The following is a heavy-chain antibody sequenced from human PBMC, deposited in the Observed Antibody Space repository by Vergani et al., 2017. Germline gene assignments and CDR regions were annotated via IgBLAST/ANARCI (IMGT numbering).Heavy chain of an antibody. D-gene: IGHD6-6*01. CDR2: IIPILGIA. J-gene: IGHJ5*02. V-gene: IGHV1-69*04. Sequence: QVQLVQSGAEVKKPGSSVKVSCKASGGTFSSYAISWVRQAPGQGLEWMGRIIPILGIANYAQKFQGRVKITADKSTSTAYMELRSLRSEDTAVYYCASSIAARPNWFDPWGQGTLVTVSS. CDR1: GGTFSSYA. CDR3: ASSIAARPNWFDP.